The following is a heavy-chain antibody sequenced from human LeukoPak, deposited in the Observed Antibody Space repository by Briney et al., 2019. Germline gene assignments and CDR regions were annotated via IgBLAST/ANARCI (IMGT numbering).Heavy chain of an antibody. CDR3: ARGGIVGASDY. CDR1: GYTFNGYY. J-gene: IGHJ4*02. D-gene: IGHD1-26*01. Sequence: ASVKVSCKASGYTFNGYYIQWVRRVPGQGLEWMGRINPNSGGTTYAQKFQGRVTMTRDTSISTAYMELNRLKSDDTAVYFCARGGIVGASDYWGQGTLLTVSS. V-gene: IGHV1-2*06. CDR2: INPNSGGT.